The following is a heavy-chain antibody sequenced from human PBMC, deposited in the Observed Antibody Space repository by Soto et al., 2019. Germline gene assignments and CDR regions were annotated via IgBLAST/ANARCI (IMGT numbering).Heavy chain of an antibody. CDR1: GGSIRDYY. J-gene: IGHJ3*02. D-gene: IGHD6-13*01. CDR2: VHSTGNT. Sequence: SETLSLACTVSGGSIRDYYWSWIRQPPGKRPEWVGFVHSTGNTKYNPSLKSRVSMSLDTSNSQFSLKLSSVTAADTAVYYCARHGITAALGTGAFDIWGQGTMVTVSS. CDR3: ARHGITAALGTGAFDI. V-gene: IGHV4-59*08.